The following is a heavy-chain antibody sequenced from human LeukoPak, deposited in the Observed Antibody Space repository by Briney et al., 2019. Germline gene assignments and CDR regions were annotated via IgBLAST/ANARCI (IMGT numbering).Heavy chain of an antibody. CDR1: GFTFSTYV. CDR2: ISSNGGST. D-gene: IGHD6-19*01. V-gene: IGHV3-64D*06. Sequence: GGSLRLSCSASGFTFSTYVMYWVRQAPGKGLEYVSGISSNGGSTYYADSVKGRFTISRDNSKNTLYLQMSSLRAEDTAVYYCVKVRRSGVAVAGLDYWGQGTLATVPS. J-gene: IGHJ4*02. CDR3: VKVRRSGVAVAGLDY.